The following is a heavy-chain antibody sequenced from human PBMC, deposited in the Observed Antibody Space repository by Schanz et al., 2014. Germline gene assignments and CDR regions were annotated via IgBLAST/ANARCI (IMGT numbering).Heavy chain of an antibody. D-gene: IGHD1-26*01. CDR3: ARDRDQWDGNFCDF. V-gene: IGHV1-18*01. CDR1: GYTFTSSG. J-gene: IGHJ4*02. Sequence: QVQLVQSGAEVKKPGASVMVSCKASGYTFTSSGFSWVRQAPGQGLEWMGWINGYNAHTNYAQKFQGRVTMTTDTSTSTVYMELRSLRSDDTAVYYCARDRDQWDGNFCDFWGQGTLVTVSS. CDR2: INGYNAHT.